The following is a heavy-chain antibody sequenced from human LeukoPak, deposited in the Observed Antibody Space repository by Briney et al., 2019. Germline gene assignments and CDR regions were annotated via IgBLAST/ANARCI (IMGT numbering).Heavy chain of an antibody. J-gene: IGHJ5*02. V-gene: IGHV1-69*05. Sequence: ASVEVSCKASGGTFSSYAISWVRQAPGQGLEWMGGIIPIFGTANYAQKFQGRVTITTGESTSTAYMELSSLRSEDTAVYYCARNYMYYGSGVEWFDPWGQGTLVTVSS. CDR2: IIPIFGTA. CDR1: GGTFSSYA. CDR3: ARNYMYYGSGVEWFDP. D-gene: IGHD3-10*01.